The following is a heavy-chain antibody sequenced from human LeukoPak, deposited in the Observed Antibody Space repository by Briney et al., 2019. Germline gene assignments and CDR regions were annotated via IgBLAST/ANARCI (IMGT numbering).Heavy chain of an antibody. CDR1: GFTFSSYG. CDR3: ARGPGYSSGWYVLSVDY. V-gene: IGHV3-30*03. J-gene: IGHJ4*02. CDR2: ISYDGSIE. Sequence: AGGSLRLSCAASGFTFSSYGMHWVRQAPGKGLEWVAVISYDGSIEYYADSVKGRFTTSRDNSKNMLYLQMNSLSAEDTAVYYCARGPGYSSGWYVLSVDYWGQGTLVTVSS. D-gene: IGHD6-19*01.